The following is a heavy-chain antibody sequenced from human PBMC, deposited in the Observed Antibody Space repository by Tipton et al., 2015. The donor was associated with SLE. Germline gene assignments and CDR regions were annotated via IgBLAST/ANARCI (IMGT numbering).Heavy chain of an antibody. V-gene: IGHV4-61*01. Sequence: TLSLTCTVSGGSISSGNYYWSWIRQHPGKGLEWIGYIYFSGSTNYNPSLKSRVTISVDTSKNQFSLKLSSVTAADTAVYYCARDLRSGGYYYYYYYMDVWGKGTTVTVSS. J-gene: IGHJ6*03. CDR1: GGSISSGNYY. CDR3: ARDLRSGGYYYYYYYMDV. CDR2: IYFSGST. D-gene: IGHD1-1*01.